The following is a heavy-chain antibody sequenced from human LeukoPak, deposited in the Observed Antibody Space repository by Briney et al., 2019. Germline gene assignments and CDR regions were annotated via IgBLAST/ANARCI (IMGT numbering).Heavy chain of an antibody. Sequence: PGGSLRLSCAASGFTFSSYGMHWVRQAPGKGLEWVAVISYDGSNKYYADSVKGRFTISRDNSKNTLYLQMNSLRAEDTAVYYCAKAVSSGPAAWLAAPDYWGQGTLVTVSS. CDR1: GFTFSSYG. J-gene: IGHJ4*02. CDR2: ISYDGSNK. D-gene: IGHD6-19*01. CDR3: AKAVSSGPAAWLAAPDY. V-gene: IGHV3-30*18.